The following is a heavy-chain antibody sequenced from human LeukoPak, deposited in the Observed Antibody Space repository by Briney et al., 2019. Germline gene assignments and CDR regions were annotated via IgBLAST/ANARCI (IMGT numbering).Heavy chain of an antibody. V-gene: IGHV3-74*03. J-gene: IGHJ4*02. Sequence: GGSLRLSCAAYGFTFSTYWMHWVRQAPGKGLLWVSRVNSDGSSTMYADSVKGRFTISRDNAKNTLYLQMNSLRAEDTAVYYCARDYGSGFVWGQGTLVTVSS. CDR1: GFTFSTYW. CDR2: VNSDGSST. D-gene: IGHD3-10*01. CDR3: ARDYGSGFV.